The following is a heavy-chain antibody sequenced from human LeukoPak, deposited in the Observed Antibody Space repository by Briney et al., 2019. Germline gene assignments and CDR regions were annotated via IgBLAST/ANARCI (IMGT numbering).Heavy chain of an antibody. D-gene: IGHD6-13*01. V-gene: IGHV1-2*02. CDR1: GYTFTGYY. CDR2: INPNSGGT. CDR3: ARGGNPPIAAAGLYNWFDP. J-gene: IGHJ5*02. Sequence: ASVKVSCKASGYTFTGYYMHWVRQAPGQGLEWMGWINPNSGGTNYAQKFQGRVTMTRDTSISTAYMELSRLRSDDTAVYYCARGGNPPIAAAGLYNWFDPWGQGTLVTVSS.